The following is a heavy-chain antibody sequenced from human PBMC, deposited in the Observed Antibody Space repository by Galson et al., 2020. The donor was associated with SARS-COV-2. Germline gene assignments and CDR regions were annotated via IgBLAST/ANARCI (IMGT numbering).Heavy chain of an antibody. CDR3: AGSHKNFWYNFDN. J-gene: IGHJ4*02. Sequence: GGSLRLSCTASGLIFSDYYMTWIRQVPGKGLEWISYISPSSDYTNYADSVRGRFTISRDNTKTSLFLHMDSLRAEDTAVYYCAGSHKNFWYNFDNWGQGALVTVSS. CDR2: ISPSSDYT. D-gene: IGHD6-13*01. V-gene: IGHV3-11*03. CDR1: GLIFSDYY.